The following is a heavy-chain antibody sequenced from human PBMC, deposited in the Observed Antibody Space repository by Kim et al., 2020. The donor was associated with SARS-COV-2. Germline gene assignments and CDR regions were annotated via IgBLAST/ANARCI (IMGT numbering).Heavy chain of an antibody. CDR1: GFNFSSNA. Sequence: GGSLRLSCAASGFNFSSNAMSWVRQAPGKGLEWVPAISGSGGSTYYADSVKGRFTISRDNSKNTLYLQMNSLRAEDTAVYYCATEGMDVWGQGTTVTVSS. CDR2: ISGSGGST. V-gene: IGHV3-23*01. J-gene: IGHJ6*02. CDR3: ATEGMDV.